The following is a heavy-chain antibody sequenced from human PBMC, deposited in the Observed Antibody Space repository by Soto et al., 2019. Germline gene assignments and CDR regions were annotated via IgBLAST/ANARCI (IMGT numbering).Heavy chain of an antibody. CDR1: GFTFSSYS. CDR2: ISSSSSYI. V-gene: IGHV3-21*01. J-gene: IGHJ6*02. Sequence: EVPLVESGGGLVKPGGSLRLSCAASGFTFSSYSMNWVRQAPGKGLEWVSSISSSSSYIYYADSVKGRFTISRDNAKNSLYLQMNSLRAEDTAVYYCARERVATGGIAAAGTKYYYYYGMDVWGQGTTVTVS. CDR3: ARERVATGGIAAAGTKYYYYYGMDV. D-gene: IGHD6-13*01.